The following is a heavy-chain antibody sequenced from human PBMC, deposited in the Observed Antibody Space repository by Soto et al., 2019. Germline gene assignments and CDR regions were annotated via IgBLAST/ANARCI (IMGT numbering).Heavy chain of an antibody. CDR2: IIPIFGTA. D-gene: IGHD1-1*01. Sequence: QVQLVQSGAEVKKPGSSVKVSCKASGGTFSSYAISWVRQAPGQGLEWMGGIIPIFGTANYAQKFQGRVTITADESTSTAYMELNSLRSEDTAVYYCARDSVWTGTTNWFDHWGKGTLVTFSS. V-gene: IGHV1-69*01. CDR1: GGTFSSYA. J-gene: IGHJ5*02. CDR3: ARDSVWTGTTNWFDH.